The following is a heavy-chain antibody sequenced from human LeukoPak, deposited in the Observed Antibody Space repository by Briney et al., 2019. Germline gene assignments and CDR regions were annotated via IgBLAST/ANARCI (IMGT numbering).Heavy chain of an antibody. J-gene: IGHJ5*02. D-gene: IGHD3-22*01. CDR1: GGTFSSYA. CDR3: ARLATTYYYDSSGSSRPFDP. Sequence: SVKVSCKASGGTFSSYAISWVRQAPGQGLEWMGGIIPIFGTANYAQKFQGRVTITADESTSTAYMELSSLRSEDTAVYYCARLATTYYYDSSGSSRPFDPWGQGTLVTVSS. V-gene: IGHV1-69*13. CDR2: IIPIFGTA.